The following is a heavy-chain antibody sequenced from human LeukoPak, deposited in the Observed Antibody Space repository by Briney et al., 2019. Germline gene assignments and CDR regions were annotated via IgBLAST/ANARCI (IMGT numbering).Heavy chain of an antibody. V-gene: IGHV3-23*01. J-gene: IGHJ4*02. CDR2: ISGSGGST. D-gene: IGHD6-19*01. CDR1: GFTFSSYA. CDR3: AKIPAVAGRIKYYFDY. Sequence: GGSLRLSCAASGFTFSSYAMSWVRQAPGKGLEWVSAISGSGGSTYYADSVKGRFTISRDNSKNTLYLQMNSLGAEDTAVYYCAKIPAVAGRIKYYFDYWGQGTLVTVSS.